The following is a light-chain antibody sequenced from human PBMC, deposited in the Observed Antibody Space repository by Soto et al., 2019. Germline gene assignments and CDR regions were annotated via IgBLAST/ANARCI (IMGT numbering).Light chain of an antibody. CDR1: SSDVGGYNY. J-gene: IGLJ2*01. Sequence: QSVLTQPRSVSGSPGQSVTISCTGTSSDVGGYNYVSWYQQYQGKAPKLMIYDVIKRPSGVPDRFSGSKSANTASLTISGLQAEDEADYYGCSYAGSHIRFGEGTKLTVL. CDR3: CSYAGSHIR. CDR2: DVI. V-gene: IGLV2-11*01.